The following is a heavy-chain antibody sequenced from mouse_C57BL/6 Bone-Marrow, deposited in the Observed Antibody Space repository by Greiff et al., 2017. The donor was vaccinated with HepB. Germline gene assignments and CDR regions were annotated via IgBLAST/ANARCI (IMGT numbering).Heavy chain of an antibody. J-gene: IGHJ2*01. Sequence: EVQLVESGGDLVKPGGSLKLSCAASGFTFSSYGMSWVRQTPDKRLEWVATISSGGSYTYYPDSVKGRFTISRDNAKNTLYLQMSSLKSEDTAMYYCARQRGSSYDGYFDYWGQGTTLTVSS. V-gene: IGHV5-6*01. CDR2: ISSGGSYT. CDR3: ARQRGSSYDGYFDY. D-gene: IGHD1-1*01. CDR1: GFTFSSYG.